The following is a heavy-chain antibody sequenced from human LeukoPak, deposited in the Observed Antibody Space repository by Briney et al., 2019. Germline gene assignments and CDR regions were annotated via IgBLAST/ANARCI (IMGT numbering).Heavy chain of an antibody. D-gene: IGHD6-13*01. V-gene: IGHV4-34*01. J-gene: IGHJ5*02. CDR2: INHSGST. Sequence: SETLSLTCAVYGGSFSGYYWSWIRQPPGKGLEWIGEINHSGSTNYNPSLKSRVTISVDTSKNQFSLKLSSVTAADTAVYYCASGVAAAGTANWFDPWGQGTLVTVSS. CDR3: ASGVAAAGTANWFDP. CDR1: GGSFSGYY.